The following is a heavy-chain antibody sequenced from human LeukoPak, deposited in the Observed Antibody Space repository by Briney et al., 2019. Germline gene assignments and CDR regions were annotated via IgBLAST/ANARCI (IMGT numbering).Heavy chain of an antibody. CDR3: ARYYSGWYYFDY. D-gene: IGHD6-19*01. CDR1: GGTFTSYT. J-gene: IGHJ4*02. V-gene: IGHV1-69*13. CDR2: IIPIFGTA. Sequence: VASVKVSCKASGGTFTSYTINWVRQAPGQGLEWMGGIIPIFGTAKYAQRFQGRVTITADESTSTAYMELSSLRSEATAVYYCARYYSGWYYFDYWGQGTLVTVSS.